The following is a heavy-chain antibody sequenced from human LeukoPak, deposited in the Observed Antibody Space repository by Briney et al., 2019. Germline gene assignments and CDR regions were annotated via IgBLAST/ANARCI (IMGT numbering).Heavy chain of an antibody. CDR1: GFTFSSYW. CDR2: IKKDESEK. Sequence: GGSLRLSCAASGFTFSSYWMSWVRQAPGKGLEWVANIKKDESEKYYVDSVKGRFTISRDNAKTSLYLQMNSLRAEDTAIYYCARHLSGVTGYTYGRGIDYWGQGTLVTVSS. J-gene: IGHJ4*02. V-gene: IGHV3-7*01. D-gene: IGHD5-18*01. CDR3: ARHLSGVTGYTYGRGIDY.